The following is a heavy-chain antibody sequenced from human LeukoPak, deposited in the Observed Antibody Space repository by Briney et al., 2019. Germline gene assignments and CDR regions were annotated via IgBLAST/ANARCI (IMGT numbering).Heavy chain of an antibody. J-gene: IGHJ4*02. CDR1: GFTFGHHT. D-gene: IGHD2-2*01. Sequence: PGGSLRLSCTGSGFTFGHHTMNWVRQAPGKGLEWVGFIRTKPYGGTPEYAASVAGRFTISRDDSRGIAYLQMNSLKIEDTAVCFCTRGRIGYCSGTTCYLDSWGQGTLVTVSS. V-gene: IGHV3-49*04. CDR3: TRGRIGYCSGTTCYLDS. CDR2: IRTKPYGGTP.